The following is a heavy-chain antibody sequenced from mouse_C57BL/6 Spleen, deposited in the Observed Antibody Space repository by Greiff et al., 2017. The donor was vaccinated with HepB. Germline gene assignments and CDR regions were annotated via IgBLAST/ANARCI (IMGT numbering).Heavy chain of an antibody. CDR1: GYAFSSSW. Sequence: VQGVESGPELVKPGASVKISCKASGYAFSSSWMNWVKQRPGKGLEGIGRIYPGDGDTNYNGKFKGKATLTADKSSSTAYMQLSGRTSGDSAVYFCERYGTGFDYWGQGTTLTVSS. CDR2: IYPGDGDT. V-gene: IGHV1-82*01. D-gene: IGHD4-1*01. J-gene: IGHJ2*01. CDR3: ERYGTGFDY.